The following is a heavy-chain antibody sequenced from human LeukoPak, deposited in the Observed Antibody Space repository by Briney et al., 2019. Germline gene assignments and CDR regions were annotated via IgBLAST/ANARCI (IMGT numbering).Heavy chain of an antibody. D-gene: IGHD3-22*01. Sequence: GGSLRLSCAASGFTFSSYWMSWVRQAPGKGLECVANIKQDGSEKCYVDSVKGRFTISRGNAKNSLYLQMNSLRAEDTAVYYCASRRRGDDSSGYRPFDYWGQGTLVTVSS. CDR2: IKQDGSEK. J-gene: IGHJ4*02. V-gene: IGHV3-7*01. CDR3: ASRRRGDDSSGYRPFDY. CDR1: GFTFSSYW.